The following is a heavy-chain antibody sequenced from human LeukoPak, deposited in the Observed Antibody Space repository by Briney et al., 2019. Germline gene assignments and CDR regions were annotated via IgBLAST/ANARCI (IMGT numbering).Heavy chain of an antibody. J-gene: IGHJ3*02. CDR3: ATGMRNQLREAFDI. V-gene: IGHV1-69*13. Sequence: SVKVSCKASGVTFSRNSVSWERQAPGQGLEWMGGIFPKFGTADYAQKFQGRVTITADESTTTAYMELSSLRYEDTAVYYCATGMRNQLREAFDIWGQGSLVIVSS. CDR2: IFPKFGTA. D-gene: IGHD6-6*01. CDR1: GVTFSRNS.